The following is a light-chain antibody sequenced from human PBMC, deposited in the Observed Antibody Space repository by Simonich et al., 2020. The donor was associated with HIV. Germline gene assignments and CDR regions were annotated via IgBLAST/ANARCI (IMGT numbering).Light chain of an antibody. CDR1: QSISSN. Sequence: EIVMTQSPATLSVSPGERATLSCRASQSISSNLAWYQQKPGQAPRLRIYGASTRATGFPARFSGSGSGTEFTLTISSMQTEDFAVYYCQQYNSWPTFGGGTKVEIK. CDR2: GAS. V-gene: IGKV3-15*01. J-gene: IGKJ4*01. CDR3: QQYNSWPT.